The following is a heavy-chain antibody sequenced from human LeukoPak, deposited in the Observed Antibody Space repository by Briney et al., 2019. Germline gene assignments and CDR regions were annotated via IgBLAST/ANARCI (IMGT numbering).Heavy chain of an antibody. CDR3: AKGPDIVATIFVY. V-gene: IGHV3-23*01. J-gene: IGHJ4*02. D-gene: IGHD5-12*01. Sequence: GESLKISCAASGFTFSSYAMSWVRQAPGKGLEWVSAISGSAGSTYYADSVKGRFTISRDNSKNTLYLQMNSLRAEDTAVYYCAKGPDIVATIFVYWGQGTLVTVSS. CDR2: ISGSAGST. CDR1: GFTFSSYA.